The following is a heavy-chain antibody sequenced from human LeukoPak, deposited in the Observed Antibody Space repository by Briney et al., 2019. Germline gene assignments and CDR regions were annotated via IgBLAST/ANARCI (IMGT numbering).Heavy chain of an antibody. Sequence: ASVEVSCKASGYTFIGYYMHWVRQAPGQGLEWMGWINPNSGGTNYAQKFQGRVTMTRDTSISTAYMELSRLRSDDTAVYYCAREGVDWNHSVYFFDYWGQGALVTVSS. CDR1: GYTFIGYY. D-gene: IGHD1-1*01. CDR3: AREGVDWNHSVYFFDY. J-gene: IGHJ4*02. V-gene: IGHV1-2*02. CDR2: INPNSGGT.